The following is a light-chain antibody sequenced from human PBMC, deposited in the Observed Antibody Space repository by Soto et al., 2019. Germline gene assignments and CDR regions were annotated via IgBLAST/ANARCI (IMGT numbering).Light chain of an antibody. CDR2: DAS. CDR3: QQLSSYPST. CDR1: QDSTKY. Sequence: IQSTQSPSSLSASVGDRVTITCRASQDSTKYLAWYQQKPGKAPNLLIYDASTLHSGVPSRFSGSGSGTDFTLTISGLQTEDFATYYCQQLSSYPSTFGGGTKVDI. V-gene: IGKV1-9*01. J-gene: IGKJ4*01.